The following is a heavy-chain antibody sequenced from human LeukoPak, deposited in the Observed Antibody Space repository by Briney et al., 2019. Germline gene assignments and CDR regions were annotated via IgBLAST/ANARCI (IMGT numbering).Heavy chain of an antibody. J-gene: IGHJ4*02. CDR1: GFTFSSYE. D-gene: IGHD6-13*01. CDR3: AKVPQWSSFRFFDY. Sequence: GGSLRLSCTASGFTFSSYEMSWIRQAPGKGLEWVSSIDYSGGDTHFADSVKGRFTISRDNSKNTLYLQMNSLRAEDTAVYYCAKVPQWSSFRFFDYWGQGTLVTVSS. CDR2: IDYSGGDT. V-gene: IGHV3-23*01.